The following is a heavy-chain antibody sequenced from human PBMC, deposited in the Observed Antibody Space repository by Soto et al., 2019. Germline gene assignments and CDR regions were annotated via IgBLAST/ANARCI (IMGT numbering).Heavy chain of an antibody. CDR2: ISAYNGNT. V-gene: IGHV1-18*01. J-gene: IGHJ6*02. CDR3: ARRDGDPYYYYGMDV. Sequence: ASVKVSCKASGYTFTSYGINWVRQAPGQGLEWMGWISAYNGNTNYAQKLQGRVTMTTDTSTSTAYMELRSLRSDDTAVYYCARRDGDPYYYYGMDVWGQGTTVTVSS. D-gene: IGHD4-17*01. CDR1: GYTFTSYG.